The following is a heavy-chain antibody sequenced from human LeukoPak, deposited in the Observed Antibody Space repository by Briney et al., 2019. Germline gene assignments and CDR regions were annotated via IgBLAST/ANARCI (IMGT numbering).Heavy chain of an antibody. Sequence: GGSLRLSCAASGFTFSNFWMHWVRQAPGKGLVWVALIYGDGSFTRYADSVKGRFTISRDNSKNTLYLQMNSLRAEDTAVYYCAKDEGSSGLFWYFDYWGQGTLVTVSS. CDR2: IYGDGSFT. D-gene: IGHD6-19*01. V-gene: IGHV3-74*01. CDR3: AKDEGSSGLFWYFDY. CDR1: GFTFSNFW. J-gene: IGHJ4*02.